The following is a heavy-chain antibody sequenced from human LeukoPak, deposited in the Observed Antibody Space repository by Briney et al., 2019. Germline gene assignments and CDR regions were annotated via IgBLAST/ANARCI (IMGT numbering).Heavy chain of an antibody. CDR1: GFTFSSSA. CDR2: ISASGGST. V-gene: IGHV3-23*01. Sequence: GGSLRLSCAASGFTFSSSAMSWVRQVPGKGLEWVSGISASGGSTSYADSVRGRFTISRDNSKNTLYLQMNSLRAEDTAVYYCAREYYYDILTGSHWFDPWGQGTLVTVSS. D-gene: IGHD3-9*01. CDR3: AREYYYDILTGSHWFDP. J-gene: IGHJ5*02.